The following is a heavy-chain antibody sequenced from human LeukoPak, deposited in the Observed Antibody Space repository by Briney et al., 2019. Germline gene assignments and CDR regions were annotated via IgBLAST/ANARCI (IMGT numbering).Heavy chain of an antibody. V-gene: IGHV3-15*01. Sequence: GGSLRLSRAASGFTFSNAWMSWVRQAPGKGLEWVGRIKSKTDGGTTDYAAPVKGRFTISRDDSKTTLHLQMNSLKPEDTAVYYCSRGGYSLRYWGQGTLVTVSS. CDR3: SRGGYSLRY. CDR2: IKSKTDGGTT. CDR1: GFTFSNAW. D-gene: IGHD5-18*01. J-gene: IGHJ4*02.